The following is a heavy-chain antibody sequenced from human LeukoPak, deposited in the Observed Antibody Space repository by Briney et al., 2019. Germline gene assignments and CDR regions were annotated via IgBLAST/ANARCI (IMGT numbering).Heavy chain of an antibody. Sequence: SETLSLTCTVSGGSIIGYYLSWIRQPPGKGLEWIGYIHYSGSTNYSPSLKSRVTISVDTSENQFSLKLSSVTAADTAVYYCAREWEGPRAFNIWGQGTMVTVSS. CDR3: AREWEGPRAFNI. CDR1: GGSIIGYY. V-gene: IGHV4-59*01. CDR2: IHYSGST. D-gene: IGHD1-26*01. J-gene: IGHJ3*02.